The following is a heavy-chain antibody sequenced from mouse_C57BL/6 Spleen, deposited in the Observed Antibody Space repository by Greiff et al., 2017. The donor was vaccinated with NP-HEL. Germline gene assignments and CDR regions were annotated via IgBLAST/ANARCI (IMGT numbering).Heavy chain of an antibody. CDR1: GYTFTSYW. Sequence: VQLQQPGAELVRPGSSVKLSCKASGYTFTSYWMHWVKQRPIQGLEWIGNIDPSDSETHYNQKFKDKATLTVDKSSSTAYMQLSSLTSEDSAVYYCARGDTTVVAPFDYWGQGTTLTVSS. V-gene: IGHV1-52*01. CDR2: IDPSDSET. D-gene: IGHD1-1*01. J-gene: IGHJ2*01. CDR3: ARGDTTVVAPFDY.